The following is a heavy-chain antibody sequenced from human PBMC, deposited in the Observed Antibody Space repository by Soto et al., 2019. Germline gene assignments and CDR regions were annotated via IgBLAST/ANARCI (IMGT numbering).Heavy chain of an antibody. CDR3: AKVLSSGWPPYFDY. Sequence: EVPLLESGGGLVQPGGSLRLSCAASGFTFSSYAMTWVRQAPGKGLEWVSAISGSGGSTYYADSVKGRFTISRDNAKNTLYLQMNSLRAEDTAVYYCAKVLSSGWPPYFDYWGQGTLVTVSS. V-gene: IGHV3-23*01. CDR2: ISGSGGST. D-gene: IGHD6-19*01. J-gene: IGHJ4*02. CDR1: GFTFSSYA.